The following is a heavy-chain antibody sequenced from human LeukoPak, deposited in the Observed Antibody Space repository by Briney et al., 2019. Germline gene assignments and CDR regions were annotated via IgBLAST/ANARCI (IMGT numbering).Heavy chain of an antibody. D-gene: IGHD3-16*01. CDR1: GFTFSSYA. CDR3: ARAALSRGEGDYFDY. Sequence: GGSLRLSCAASGFTFSSYAMSWVRQAPGKGLEWVSGISGSGGSTYYADSVKGRFTISRDNSKNTLYLQMNSLRAADTAVYYCARAALSRGEGDYFDYWGQGTLVTVSS. V-gene: IGHV3-23*01. CDR2: ISGSGGST. J-gene: IGHJ4*02.